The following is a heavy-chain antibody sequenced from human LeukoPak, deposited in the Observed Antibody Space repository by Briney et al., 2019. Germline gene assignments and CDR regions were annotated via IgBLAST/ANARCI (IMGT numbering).Heavy chain of an antibody. J-gene: IGHJ1*01. CDR2: IKSDGGT. Sequence: GGSFRLSCAASGSSFRDYAMHWVRQAPGKGLVWVSRIKSDGGTNYADSVKGRFTISRDNAKKTVSLQMNSLRPEDTGVYYCARAPSEIGGYYPEYFRHWGQGTLVTVSS. V-gene: IGHV3-74*01. CDR1: GSSFRDYA. CDR3: ARAPSEIGGYYPEYFRH. D-gene: IGHD3-22*01.